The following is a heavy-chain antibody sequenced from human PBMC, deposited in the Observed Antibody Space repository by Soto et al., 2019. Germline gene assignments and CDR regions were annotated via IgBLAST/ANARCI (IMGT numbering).Heavy chain of an antibody. Sequence: ASVKVSCKASGYTFTAYWIHWVRQTPGQGLEWMGYINPNTGGTNYAQNFQGSVTMTRDTSINTAYMELSGLRYDDTAIYYCAKTSKRAYSAYDLDYWGQGTLVTVSS. CDR2: INPNTGGT. CDR1: GYTFTAYW. CDR3: AKTSKRAYSAYDLDY. V-gene: IGHV1-2*02. D-gene: IGHD5-12*01. J-gene: IGHJ4*02.